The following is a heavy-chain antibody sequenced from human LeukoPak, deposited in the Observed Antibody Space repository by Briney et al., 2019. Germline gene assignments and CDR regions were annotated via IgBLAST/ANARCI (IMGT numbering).Heavy chain of an antibody. D-gene: IGHD3-22*01. CDR1: GGSISSGSHY. CDR3: ARASYSYDINGWVPFDY. J-gene: IGHJ4*02. Sequence: SETLSLTCTVSGGSISSGSHYWSWIRQPAGKGLEWIGRIFISGITNYNPSLRSRVTISVDTSKNQFSLRLSSVTAADTAVYYCARASYSYDINGWVPFDYWGQGTLVTVSS. CDR2: IFISGIT. V-gene: IGHV4-61*02.